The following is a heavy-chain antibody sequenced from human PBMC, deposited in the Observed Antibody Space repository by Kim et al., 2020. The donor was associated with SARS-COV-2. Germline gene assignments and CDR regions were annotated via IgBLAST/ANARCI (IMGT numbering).Heavy chain of an antibody. Sequence: GGSLRLSCAASGFTFSSYAMSWVRQAPGKGLEWVSAISGSGGSTYYADSVKGRFTISRDNSKNTLYLQMNSLRAEDTAVYYCAKLYYGHYYDSSGYYSDYWGQGTLVTVSS. CDR3: AKLYYGHYYDSSGYYSDY. CDR2: ISGSGGST. J-gene: IGHJ4*02. CDR1: GFTFSSYA. V-gene: IGHV3-23*01. D-gene: IGHD3-22*01.